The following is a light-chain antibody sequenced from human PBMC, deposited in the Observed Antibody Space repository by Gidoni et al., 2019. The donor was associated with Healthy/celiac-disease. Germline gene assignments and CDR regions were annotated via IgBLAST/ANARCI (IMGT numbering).Light chain of an antibody. V-gene: IGKV1-39*01. Sequence: PSSLSASVGDRVTITCRASQSISSYLNWYQQKPGKAAKLLIYAASSLQSGVPSRCSGSGSGTDFTLTIISLQPEDFATYYCQQSYSTPITFGQGTRLEIK. CDR3: QQSYSTPIT. CDR2: AAS. CDR1: QSISSY. J-gene: IGKJ5*01.